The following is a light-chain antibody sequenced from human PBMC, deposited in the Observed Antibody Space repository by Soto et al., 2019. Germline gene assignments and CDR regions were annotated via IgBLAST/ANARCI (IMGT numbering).Light chain of an antibody. V-gene: IGKV3-20*01. CDR2: TAS. Sequence: EIVLTQSPATLSLSPGERATLSCRASQSVDNYLDWYQQKPGQAPRLLIYTASRRATGIPDRFSGSGSGTDFTLTISRLVPEDSAVYYCQQYSRAPITFGQGTRLEIK. J-gene: IGKJ5*01. CDR3: QQYSRAPIT. CDR1: QSVDNY.